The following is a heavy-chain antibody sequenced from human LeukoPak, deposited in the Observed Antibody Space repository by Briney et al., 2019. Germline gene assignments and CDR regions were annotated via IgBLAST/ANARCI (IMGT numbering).Heavy chain of an antibody. CDR3: ANVPPPAAYYYYMDV. CDR1: GFTFTNYW. J-gene: IGHJ6*03. V-gene: IGHV3-7*03. Sequence: PGGSLRLSCAASGFTFTNYWMNWLRQAPGKGLEWVANIKQDGGAKNYVDSVKGRFTISRDNSKNTLYLQMNSLRAEDTAVYYCANVPPPAAYYYYMDVWGKGTTVTVSS. D-gene: IGHD1-14*01. CDR2: IKQDGGAK.